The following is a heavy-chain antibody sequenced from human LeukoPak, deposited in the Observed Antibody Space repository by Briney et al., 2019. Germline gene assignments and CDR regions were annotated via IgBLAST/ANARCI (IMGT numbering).Heavy chain of an antibody. J-gene: IGHJ3*01. CDR2: ISYDGSNK. D-gene: IGHD3-22*01. CDR1: GFTFNNYA. V-gene: IGHV3-30-3*01. Sequence: PGGSLRLSCAASGFTFNNYAMHWVRQAPGKGLEWVAVISYDGSNKYYADSVKGRFTISRDNSKNTLYLQMNSLRAEDTAVYYCARGLDYYYDSSGLDWGQGTMVTVSS. CDR3: ARGLDYYYDSSGLD.